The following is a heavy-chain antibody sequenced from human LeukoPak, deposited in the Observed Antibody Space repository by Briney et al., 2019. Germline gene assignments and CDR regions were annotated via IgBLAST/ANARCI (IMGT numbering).Heavy chain of an antibody. CDR2: IYWDDDK. J-gene: IGHJ5*02. D-gene: IGHD5-12*01. CDR1: GFSLSTSGVG. V-gene: IGHV2-5*02. CDR3: AHRGRGYSGYDYEGDWFDP. Sequence: SGPTLVKPTQTLTLTCTFSGFSLSTSGVGVGWIRQPPGKALEWLALIYWDDDKRYSPSLKSRLTITKDTSKNQVVPTMTNMDPVDTATYYCAHRGRGYSGYDYEGDWFDPWGQGTLVTVSS.